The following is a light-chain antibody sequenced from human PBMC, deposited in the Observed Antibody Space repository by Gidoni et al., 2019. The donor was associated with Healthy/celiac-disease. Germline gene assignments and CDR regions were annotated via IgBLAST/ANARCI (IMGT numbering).Light chain of an antibody. J-gene: IGKJ1*01. CDR3: MQALQTPRT. V-gene: IGKV2-28*01. Sequence: IAMTQSPLSLPVTPGEPASIPCRSSQSLLHSNGYNYLDWYLQKPGQSPQLLIYLGSNRASGVPDRFSGSGSGTDFTLKISRVEAEDVGVYYCMQALQTPRTFGQGTKVEIK. CDR2: LGS. CDR1: QSLLHSNGYNY.